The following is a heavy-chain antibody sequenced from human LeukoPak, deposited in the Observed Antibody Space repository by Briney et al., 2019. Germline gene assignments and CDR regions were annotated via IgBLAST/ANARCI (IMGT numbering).Heavy chain of an antibody. J-gene: IGHJ4*02. D-gene: IGHD4-17*01. CDR1: GFTFINYN. CDR2: VSSSSAYI. Sequence: KAGGSPRLSCAASGFTFINYNMNWVREAPGRGLEWVSSVSSSSAYIYYADSVKGRFTISRDNAKNSLYLQMNSLRAEDTAVYYCARVMTTVIKAFDYWGQGTLVTVSS. V-gene: IGHV3-21*01. CDR3: ARVMTTVIKAFDY.